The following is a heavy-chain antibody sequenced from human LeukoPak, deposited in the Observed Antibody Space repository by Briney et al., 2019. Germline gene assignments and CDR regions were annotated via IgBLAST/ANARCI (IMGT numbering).Heavy chain of an antibody. CDR2: INHSGST. CDR1: GGSLSSSYY. V-gene: IGHV4-34*01. Sequence: SETLSLTCTVTGGSLSSSYYWSWIRQPPGKGLEWIGEINHSGSTNYNPSLKSRVPISVDTSKNQFSLKLSSVTAADTAVYYCARGYCSGGSCYRLRGMRNWFDPWGQGTLVTVSS. CDR3: ARGYCSGGSCYRLRGMRNWFDP. J-gene: IGHJ5*02. D-gene: IGHD2-15*01.